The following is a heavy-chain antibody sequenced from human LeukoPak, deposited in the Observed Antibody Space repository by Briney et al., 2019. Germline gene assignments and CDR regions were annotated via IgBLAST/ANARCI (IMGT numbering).Heavy chain of an antibody. V-gene: IGHV4-4*02. J-gene: IGHJ3*02. D-gene: IGHD2-15*01. CDR3: ARALTLYCSGGSCYGVAFDI. Sequence: ASGTLSLTCAVSGGSISSSNWWSWVRQPPGKGLEWIGEIYHSGSTNYNPSLKSRVTILVDKSKNQFSLKLSSVTAADTAVYYCARALTLYCSGGSCYGVAFDIWGQGTMVTVSS. CDR1: GGSISSSNW. CDR2: IYHSGST.